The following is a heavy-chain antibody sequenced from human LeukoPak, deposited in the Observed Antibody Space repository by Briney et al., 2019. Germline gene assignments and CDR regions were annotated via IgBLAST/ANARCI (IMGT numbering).Heavy chain of an antibody. J-gene: IGHJ4*02. CDR1: GFTFSSYA. CDR3: ARDHKYSSSSWGTGE. V-gene: IGHV3-30-3*01. Sequence: GGSLRLSCAASGFTFSSYAMHWVRQAPGKGLEWVAVISYDGSNKYYADSVKGRFTISRDNSENTLYLQMNSLRAEDTAVYYCARDHKYSSSSWGTGEWGQGTLVTVSS. D-gene: IGHD6-6*01. CDR2: ISYDGSNK.